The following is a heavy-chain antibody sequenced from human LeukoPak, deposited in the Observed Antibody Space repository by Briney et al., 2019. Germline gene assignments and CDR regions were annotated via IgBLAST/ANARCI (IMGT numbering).Heavy chain of an antibody. D-gene: IGHD2-2*01. CDR2: ISSSSSYI. CDR1: EFTFSTYW. V-gene: IGHV3-21*01. CDR3: ARDVVVPAARSLAFDI. Sequence: GGSLRLSCAASEFTFSTYWMHWVRQAPGKGLVWVSSISSSSSYIYYADSVKGRFTISRDNAKNSLYLQMNSLRAEDTAVYYCARDVVVPAARSLAFDIWGQGTMVTVSS. J-gene: IGHJ3*02.